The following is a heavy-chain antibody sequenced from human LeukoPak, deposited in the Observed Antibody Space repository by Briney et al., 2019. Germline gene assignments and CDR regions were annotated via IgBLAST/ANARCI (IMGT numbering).Heavy chain of an antibody. V-gene: IGHV3-7*03. D-gene: IGHD2-2*01. CDR3: AGSTSWHYFDY. CDR2: IKEDGSGK. J-gene: IGHJ4*02. Sequence: GGSLRLSCAASGFTFSNYAMSWVRQAPGKGLEWVANIKEDGSGKYFVDSVKGRFTVSRDNAKNSLYLQMNSLRAEDTAVYYCAGSTSWHYFDYWGQGTLVTVSS. CDR1: GFTFSNYA.